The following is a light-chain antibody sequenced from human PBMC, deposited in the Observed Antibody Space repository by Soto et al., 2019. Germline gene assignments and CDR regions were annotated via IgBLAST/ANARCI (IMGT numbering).Light chain of an antibody. CDR3: AAWDDSLEVV. Sequence: QSVLTQPPSASGTPGQRVTISCSGSSSNIGSNPVNWYQQLPGTAPKLLIYSNNQRPSGVPDRFSGSKSGTSASLAISGLQSEDEADYYCAAWDDSLEVVFGGGTKVTVL. J-gene: IGLJ2*01. CDR1: SSNIGSNP. V-gene: IGLV1-44*01. CDR2: SNN.